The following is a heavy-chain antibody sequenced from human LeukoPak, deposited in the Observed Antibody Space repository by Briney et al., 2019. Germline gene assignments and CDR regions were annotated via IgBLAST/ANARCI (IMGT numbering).Heavy chain of an antibody. CDR3: ARGQYCSSTSCYTSLYYYYYYGMDV. V-gene: IGHV1-2*06. D-gene: IGHD2-2*02. Sequence: ASVKVSCKASGYTFTGYYMHWVRQAPGQGLEWMGRINPNSGGTNYAQKFQGRVTMTRDTSISTAYMELSRLRSDDTAVYYCARGQYCSSTSCYTSLYYYYYYGMDVWGQGTTVTVSS. CDR1: GYTFTGYY. CDR2: INPNSGGT. J-gene: IGHJ6*02.